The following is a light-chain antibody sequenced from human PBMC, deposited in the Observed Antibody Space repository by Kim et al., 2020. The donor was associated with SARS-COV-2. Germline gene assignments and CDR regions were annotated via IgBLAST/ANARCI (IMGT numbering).Light chain of an antibody. CDR1: QSVSSSY. V-gene: IGKV3-20*01. J-gene: IGKJ2*01. CDR2: GAS. CDR3: QQYGSS. Sequence: EIVLTQSPGTLSLSPGERATLSCRTSQSVSSSYLAWYRQKPGQAPRLLIYGASSRATGIPDRFSGSGSGTNFTLTISRLEPEDFAVYFCQQYGSSFGQGTKLEI.